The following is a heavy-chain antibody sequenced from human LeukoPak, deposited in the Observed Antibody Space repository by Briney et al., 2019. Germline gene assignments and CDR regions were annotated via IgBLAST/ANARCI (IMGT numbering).Heavy chain of an antibody. Sequence: GGSLRLSCAASGFTFSNYALSWVRQAPGKGLEWVSDIRGSGGSTYYADSVKGRFTISRDNSKNTMYLQMNSPRAEDTAVYYCAKRIQSAMAMGYWGQGTLVTVSS. CDR3: AKRIQSAMAMGY. CDR2: IRGSGGST. D-gene: IGHD5-18*01. V-gene: IGHV3-23*01. CDR1: GFTFSNYA. J-gene: IGHJ4*02.